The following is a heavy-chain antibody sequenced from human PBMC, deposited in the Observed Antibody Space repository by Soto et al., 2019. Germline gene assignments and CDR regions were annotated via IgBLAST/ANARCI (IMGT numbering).Heavy chain of an antibody. CDR1: GYTFSRHG. J-gene: IGHJ4*02. D-gene: IGHD3-16*01. V-gene: IGHV3-30*18. Sequence: VGSLRLSCAASGYTFSRHGMHWVRQAPGKGLEWVAVISYDGSKKYYEDSVKGRFTISRDNSKNTLYLQVNSLRAEDTAVYYCAKDRVESGLGEVDYWGQGTLVTVSS. CDR3: AKDRVESGLGEVDY. CDR2: ISYDGSKK.